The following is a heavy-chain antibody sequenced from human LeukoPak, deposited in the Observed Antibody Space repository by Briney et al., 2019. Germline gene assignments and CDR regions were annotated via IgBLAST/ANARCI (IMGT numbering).Heavy chain of an antibody. CDR2: ISYDGSNK. CDR3: ARDYGSFDNYYDSMPGGNWFDP. J-gene: IGHJ5*02. Sequence: GGSLRLSCAASGFTFSSYAMHWVRQAPGKGLEWVAVISYDGSNKYYADSVKGRFTISRDNSKNTLYLQMNSLRAEDTAVYYCARDYGSFDNYYDSMPGGNWFDPWGQGTLVTVSS. V-gene: IGHV3-30-3*01. CDR1: GFTFSSYA. D-gene: IGHD3-22*01.